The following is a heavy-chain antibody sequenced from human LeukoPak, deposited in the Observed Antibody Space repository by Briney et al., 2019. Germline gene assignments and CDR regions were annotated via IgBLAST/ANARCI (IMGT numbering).Heavy chain of an antibody. J-gene: IGHJ6*03. Sequence: ASVKVSCKASGYTFTGYYMHWVRQAPGQGLEWMGWINPNSGGTNYAQKFQGRVTMTRDTSISTAYMELSSLRSEDTAVYYCARGPPRGYCSGGSCSAFSYMDVWGKGTTVTVSS. CDR2: INPNSGGT. CDR3: ARGPPRGYCSGGSCSAFSYMDV. V-gene: IGHV1-2*02. CDR1: GYTFTGYY. D-gene: IGHD2-15*01.